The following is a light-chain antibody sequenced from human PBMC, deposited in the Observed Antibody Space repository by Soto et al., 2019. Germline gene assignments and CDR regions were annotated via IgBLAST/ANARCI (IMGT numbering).Light chain of an antibody. J-gene: IGLJ3*02. Sequence: QPVLTQAPSASGTPGQRVTISCSTSNSNVGSNPVNWYQQLPGMATKLTIYDNVERPSGVPDRFSGSRSGTAASLAISGLQSEDEADYYCAAWDDSLNAWVIGGGTQLTVL. CDR1: NSNVGSNP. CDR3: AAWDDSLNAWV. CDR2: DNV. V-gene: IGLV1-44*01.